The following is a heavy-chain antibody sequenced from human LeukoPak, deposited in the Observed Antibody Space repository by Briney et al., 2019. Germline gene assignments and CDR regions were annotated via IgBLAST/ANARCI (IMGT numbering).Heavy chain of an antibody. CDR3: ARAKQQPYPSFDY. CDR1: GGTFSSYA. V-gene: IGHV1-69*06. J-gene: IGHJ4*02. Sequence: SVKVTCKASGGTFSSYAISWVRQAPGQGLEWMGGIIPIFGTANYARKFQGRVTITADKSTSTAYMELSSLRSEDTAVYYCARAKQQPYPSFDYWGQGTLVTVSS. D-gene: IGHD6-13*01. CDR2: IIPIFGTA.